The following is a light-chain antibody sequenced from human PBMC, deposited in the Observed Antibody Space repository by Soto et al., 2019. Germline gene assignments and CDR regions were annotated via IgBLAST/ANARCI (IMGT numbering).Light chain of an antibody. CDR2: AAS. V-gene: IGKV1-39*01. CDR1: QSISNY. J-gene: IGKJ1*01. CDR3: QQTYNAPWT. Sequence: DIQVTQSPSSLSASVGDRVTITCRASQSISNYLNWFQQKPMKAPKLLIFAASTLQSGVSSRFSGSGSGTDFTLTITSLQPEDFATYYCQQTYNAPWTFGRGTRLEIK.